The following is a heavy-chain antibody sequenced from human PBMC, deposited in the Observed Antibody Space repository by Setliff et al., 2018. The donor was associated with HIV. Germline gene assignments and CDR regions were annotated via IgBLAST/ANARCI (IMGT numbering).Heavy chain of an antibody. J-gene: IGHJ6*02. CDR3: ASSTYYNFWSANSHYYGMDV. Sequence: QSGGFLRLSCAASGFTFSSYWTSWVRQAPGKGLEWVANIKQDGSEKYYVDSVKGRFTISRDNAKNSPYLQMNSLRAEDTAVYYCASSTYYNFWSANSHYYGMDVWGQGTTVTVSS. V-gene: IGHV3-7*01. D-gene: IGHD3-3*01. CDR1: GFTFSSYW. CDR2: IKQDGSEK.